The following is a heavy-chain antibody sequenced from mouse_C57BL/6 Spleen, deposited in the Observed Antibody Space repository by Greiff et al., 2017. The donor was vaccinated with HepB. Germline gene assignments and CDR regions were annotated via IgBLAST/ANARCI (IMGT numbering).Heavy chain of an antibody. V-gene: IGHV1-15*01. J-gene: IGHJ4*01. CDR2: IDPETGGT. CDR3: TRRGLKYAMDY. CDR1: GYTFTDYE. Sequence: QVQLQQSGAELVRPGASVTLSCKASGYTFTDYEMHWVKQTPVHGLEWIGAIDPETGGTAYNQKFKGKAILTADKSSSTAYMELRSLTSEGSAVYYCTRRGLKYAMDYWGQGTSVTVSS.